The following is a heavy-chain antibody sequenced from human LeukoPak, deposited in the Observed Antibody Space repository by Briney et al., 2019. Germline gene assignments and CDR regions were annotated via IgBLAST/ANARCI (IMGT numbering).Heavy chain of an antibody. V-gene: IGHV5-51*01. CDR3: ARLHWGNSGRYLDY. CDR2: IYPGDSDT. D-gene: IGHD1-26*01. J-gene: IGHJ4*02. Sequence: GESLKISCKGSGYSFATYWIGWVCQMPGKGLEWMGIIYPGDSDTRYSPSFQGQVTISGDKSISTAYLQWSTLKASDTAMYYCARLHWGNSGRYLDYWGQGTLVTVSS. CDR1: GYSFATYW.